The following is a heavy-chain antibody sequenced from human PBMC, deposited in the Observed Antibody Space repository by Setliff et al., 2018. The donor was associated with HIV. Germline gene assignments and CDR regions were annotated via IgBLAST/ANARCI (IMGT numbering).Heavy chain of an antibody. CDR3: ARDRYTCNYGKNYMHV. Sequence: PSETLSLTCAVYGGSFSGYYWSWIRQPPGKGLEWIGELNHSESTNYNPSLKSRVTISVDTSKNQFSLKLSSVTAADTAVYYCARDRYTCNYGKNYMHVWGKGTTVTVSS. CDR1: GGSFSGYY. CDR2: LNHSEST. V-gene: IGHV4-34*01. D-gene: IGHD1-7*01. J-gene: IGHJ6*03.